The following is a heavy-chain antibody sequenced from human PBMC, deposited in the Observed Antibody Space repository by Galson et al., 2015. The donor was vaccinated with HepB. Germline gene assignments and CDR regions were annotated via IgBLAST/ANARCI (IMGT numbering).Heavy chain of an antibody. CDR2: IWYDGSNK. V-gene: IGHV3-33*01. J-gene: IGHJ3*02. CDR1: GFTFSSYG. Sequence: SLRLSCAASGFTFSSYGMHWVRQAPGKGLEWVAVIWYDGSNKYYADSVKGRFTISRDNSKNTLYLQMNSLRAEDTAVYYCARGDFGVAEDAFDIWGQGTMVTVSS. CDR3: ARGDFGVAEDAFDI. D-gene: IGHD3-3*01.